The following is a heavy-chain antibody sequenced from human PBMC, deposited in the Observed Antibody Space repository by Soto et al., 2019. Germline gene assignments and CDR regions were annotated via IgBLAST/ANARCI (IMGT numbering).Heavy chain of an antibody. D-gene: IGHD6-13*01. Sequence: QLQLQESGPGLVKPSETLSPTCTVSGGSISSSSYYWGWIRQPPGKGLEWIGTIYYSGSTYYNPSLKSRVTISVDTSKNQFSLKLSSVTAADTAVYYCARRRSSSNWNYWGQGTLVTVSS. CDR1: GGSISSSSYY. J-gene: IGHJ4*02. V-gene: IGHV4-39*01. CDR2: IYYSGST. CDR3: ARRRSSSNWNY.